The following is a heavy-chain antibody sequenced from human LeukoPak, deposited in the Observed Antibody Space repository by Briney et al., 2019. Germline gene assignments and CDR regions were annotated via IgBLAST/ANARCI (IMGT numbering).Heavy chain of an antibody. Sequence: SETLSLTCAVSGVSISSGGYSWSWIRQPPGKGLEWIGYIYHSGSTYYNPSLKSRVTISVDRSKNQFSLKLSSVTAADTAVYYCARAYGDYVFDYWGQGTLVTVSS. V-gene: IGHV4-30-2*01. CDR1: GVSISSGGYS. CDR3: ARAYGDYVFDY. J-gene: IGHJ4*02. CDR2: IYHSGST. D-gene: IGHD4-17*01.